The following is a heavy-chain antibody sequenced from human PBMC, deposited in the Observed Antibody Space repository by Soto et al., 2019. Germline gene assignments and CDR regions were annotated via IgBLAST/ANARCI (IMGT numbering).Heavy chain of an antibody. D-gene: IGHD2-2*01. CDR1: GFTFSNAW. J-gene: IGHJ6*03. V-gene: IGHV3-15*01. Sequence: GESLKISCAASGFTFSNAWMSWVRQAPGKGLEWVGRIKSKTDGGTTDYAAPVKGRFTISRDDSKNTLYLQMNSLKTEDTAVYYCTTGYCSSTSCYQATYYYYYMDVWGKGTTVTVSS. CDR3: TTGYCSSTSCYQATYYYYYMDV. CDR2: IKSKTDGGTT.